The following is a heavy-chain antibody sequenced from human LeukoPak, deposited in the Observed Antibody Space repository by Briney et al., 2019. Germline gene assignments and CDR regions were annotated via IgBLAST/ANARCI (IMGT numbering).Heavy chain of an antibody. CDR3: ARDRYYYDSSGNHAFDI. Sequence: SETLSLTCTVSGGSISSYYWSWIWQPPGKGLEWIGYIYYSGSTNYNPSLKSRVTISVDTSKNQFSLKLSSVTAADTAVYYCARDRYYYDSSGNHAFDIWGQGTMVTVSS. J-gene: IGHJ3*02. CDR2: IYYSGST. CDR1: GGSISSYY. D-gene: IGHD3-22*01. V-gene: IGHV4-59*01.